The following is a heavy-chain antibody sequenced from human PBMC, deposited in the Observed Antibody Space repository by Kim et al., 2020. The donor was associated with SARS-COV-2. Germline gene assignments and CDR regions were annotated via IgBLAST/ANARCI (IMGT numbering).Heavy chain of an antibody. CDR3: ARDWEYGSGSLYYGMDV. J-gene: IGHJ6*02. CDR1: GGTFSSYA. D-gene: IGHD3-10*01. CDR2: IIPILGIA. V-gene: IGHV1-69*04. Sequence: SVKVSCKASGGTFSSYAISWVRQAPGQGLEWMGRIIPILGIANYAQKFQGRVTITADKSTSTAYMELSSLRSEDTAVYYCARDWEYGSGSLYYGMDVWGQGTTVTVSS.